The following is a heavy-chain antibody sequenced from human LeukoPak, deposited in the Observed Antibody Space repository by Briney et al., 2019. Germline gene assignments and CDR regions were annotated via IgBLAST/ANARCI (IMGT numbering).Heavy chain of an antibody. Sequence: GGSLRLSCAASGFTFSNYWMHWVRQVPEKGLVWVSRVNPDGSSITYANSVRGRFASSRDNAKNTLYLQMNRLRVEDTAVYYCEGGGSYGDYRGRGVLATVP. CDR1: GFTFSNYW. CDR2: VNPDGSSI. CDR3: EGGGSYGDY. D-gene: IGHD3-16*01. J-gene: IGHJ4*02. V-gene: IGHV3-74*01.